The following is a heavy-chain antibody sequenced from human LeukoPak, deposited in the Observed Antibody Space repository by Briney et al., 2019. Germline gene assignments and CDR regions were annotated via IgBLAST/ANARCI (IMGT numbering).Heavy chain of an antibody. V-gene: IGHV3-15*01. J-gene: IGHJ3*02. CDR3: TTTTVVVITDAFDI. CDR1: GFTFSNAW. D-gene: IGHD3-22*01. Sequence: PGGSLRLSCAASGFTFSNAWMSWVRQAPGKGLEWVGRIKSKTDGGTTDHAAPVKGRFTISRGDSKNTLYLQMNSLKTEDTAVYYCTTTTVVVITDAFDIWGQGTMVTVSS. CDR2: IKSKTDGGTT.